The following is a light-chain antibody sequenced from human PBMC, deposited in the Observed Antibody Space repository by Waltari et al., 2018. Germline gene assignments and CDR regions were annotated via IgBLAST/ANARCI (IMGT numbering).Light chain of an antibody. J-gene: IGLJ1*01. CDR1: ANDVGNYNL. Sequence: QSALTQPASVSGSPGQSITISCAGTANDVGNYNLVSWYQQHPGKAPKLIIYEVTKRPSGVSTRFSASKSVIAASLTISGLQAEDEAEYYCFSYAGRFSFVFGTGTQVTV. V-gene: IGLV2-23*02. CDR3: FSYAGRFSFV. CDR2: EVT.